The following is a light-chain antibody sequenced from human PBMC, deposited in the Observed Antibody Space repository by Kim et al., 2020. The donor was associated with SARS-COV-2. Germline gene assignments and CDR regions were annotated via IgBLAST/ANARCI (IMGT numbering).Light chain of an antibody. V-gene: IGLV2-11*01. CDR1: SSDIGDHNY. Sequence: GQSVTISCTGSSSDIGDHNYVSWYQQHPGNVPTLIIYAVTRRPSGVPDRFSGSKSGNTASLTISGLQAEDEADYFCCSFAGSHILVFGGGTQLTVL. CDR2: AVT. CDR3: CSFAGSHILV. J-gene: IGLJ2*01.